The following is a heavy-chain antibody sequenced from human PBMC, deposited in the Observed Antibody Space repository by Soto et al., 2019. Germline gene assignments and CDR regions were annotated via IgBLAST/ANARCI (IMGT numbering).Heavy chain of an antibody. V-gene: IGHV3-30*18. CDR3: AKDRAYSMGYFDY. D-gene: IGHD2-15*01. CDR2: ISYDGSNK. Sequence: QVQLVESGGGVVQPGRSLRLSCAASGFTFSSYGMHWVRQAPGKGLEWVAVISYDGSNKYYADSVKGRFTISRDNSKNTLYLQMNSLRAEDTAVYYCAKDRAYSMGYFDYWGQGTLVTVSS. J-gene: IGHJ4*02. CDR1: GFTFSSYG.